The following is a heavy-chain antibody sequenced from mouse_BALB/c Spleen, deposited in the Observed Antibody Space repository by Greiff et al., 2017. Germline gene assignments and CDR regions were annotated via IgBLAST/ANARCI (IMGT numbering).Heavy chain of an antibody. J-gene: IGHJ1*01. CDR1: GFTFSSYA. D-gene: IGHD1-1*01. CDR2: ISSGGSYT. CDR3: ARTTGYFDV. V-gene: IGHV5-9-3*01. Sequence: EVQRVESGGGLVKPGGSLKLSCAASGFTFSSYAMSWVRQTPEKRLEWVATISSGGSYTYYPDSVKGRFTISRDNAKNTLYLQMSSLRSEDTAMYYCARTTGYFDVWGAGTTVTVSS.